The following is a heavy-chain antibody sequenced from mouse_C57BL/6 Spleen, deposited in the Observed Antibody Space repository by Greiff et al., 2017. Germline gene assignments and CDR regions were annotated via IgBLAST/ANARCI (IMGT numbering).Heavy chain of an antibody. CDR1: GYSITSGYD. Sequence: EVKLQESGPGMVKPSQSLSLTCTVTGYSITSGYDWHWIRHFPGNKLEWMGYISYRGSTNYNPSLKSRISITHDTSKNHFFLKLNSVTTEDTATYYCARGGNYYGSSWGYFDVWGTGTTVTVSS. J-gene: IGHJ1*03. CDR3: ARGGNYYGSSWGYFDV. D-gene: IGHD1-1*01. CDR2: ISYRGST. V-gene: IGHV3-1*01.